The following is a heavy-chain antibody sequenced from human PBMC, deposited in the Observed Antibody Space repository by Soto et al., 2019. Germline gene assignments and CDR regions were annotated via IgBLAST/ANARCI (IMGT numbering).Heavy chain of an antibody. V-gene: IGHV4-4*02. CDR3: ARVGRFCSGGSCSDQFDS. CDR2: IYHSGTT. D-gene: IGHD2-15*01. Sequence: QVQLQESGPGLVKPSGTLSLTCAVSSGSINSSNWWSWVRQPPGKGLEWIGEIYHSGTTNYSPSLRSRDTISVDKSKNQFSLKLSSVTAADMAVYFCARVGRFCSGGSCSDQFDSWGQGTLVTLSS. J-gene: IGHJ4*02. CDR1: SGSINSSNW.